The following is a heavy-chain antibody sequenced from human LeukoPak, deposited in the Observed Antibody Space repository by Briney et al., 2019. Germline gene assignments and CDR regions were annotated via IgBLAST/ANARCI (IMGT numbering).Heavy chain of an antibody. CDR2: INPSGGST. CDR1: GYTFTSYY. Sequence: ASVKASCKASGYTFTSYYMHWVRQAPGQGLEWMGIINPSGGSTSYAQKFQGRVTMTGDMSTSTVYMELSSLRSEDTAVYYCARDWSSSSSGGAFDIWGQGTMVTVSS. D-gene: IGHD6-6*01. J-gene: IGHJ3*02. V-gene: IGHV1-46*01. CDR3: ARDWSSSSSGGAFDI.